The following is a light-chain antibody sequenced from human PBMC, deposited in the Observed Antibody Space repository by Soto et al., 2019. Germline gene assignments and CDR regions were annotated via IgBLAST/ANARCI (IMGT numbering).Light chain of an antibody. CDR2: RNN. V-gene: IGLV1-47*01. CDR3: AAWDDRLRGTYV. Sequence: QSALTQPPSASGTPGQGWTIACSGGSSNIERNYVYWYQQLPGTAPKLLIYRNNQRPSGVPDRFSGSKSGTSASLAISGLRSEDEADYYCAAWDDRLRGTYVFGTGTKVTDL. J-gene: IGLJ1*01. CDR1: SSNIERNY.